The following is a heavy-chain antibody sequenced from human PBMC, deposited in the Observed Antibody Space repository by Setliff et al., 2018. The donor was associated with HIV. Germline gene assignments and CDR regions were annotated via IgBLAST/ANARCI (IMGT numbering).Heavy chain of an antibody. Sequence: PGGSLRLSCTASGFTFGHYAMSWVRQAPGRGLEWVGFIRSKPQGGTTEYAASVKGRFTISRDDSKSTLYLQMNSLKPEDSAVYYCNTVRTRYSSTWFWGQGTLVTAPQ. CDR2: IRSKPQGGTT. CDR3: NTVRTRYSSTWF. V-gene: IGHV3-49*04. D-gene: IGHD6-13*01. J-gene: IGHJ4*02. CDR1: GFTFGHYA.